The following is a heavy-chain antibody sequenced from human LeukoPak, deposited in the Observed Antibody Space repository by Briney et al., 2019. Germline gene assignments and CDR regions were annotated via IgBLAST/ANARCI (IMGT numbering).Heavy chain of an antibody. V-gene: IGHV3-66*02. CDR3: ARNPSYSSSLY. Sequence: QLGGSLRLSCAASGFTVNSNYMTWVRQAPGKGLEWVSVIYSVGSTYYADSVRGRFTISRDNSKNTLYLQMNSLRAEDTAIYYCARNPSYSSSLYSGQGTLVTVSS. CDR1: GFTVNSNY. CDR2: IYSVGST. D-gene: IGHD6-19*01. J-gene: IGHJ4*02.